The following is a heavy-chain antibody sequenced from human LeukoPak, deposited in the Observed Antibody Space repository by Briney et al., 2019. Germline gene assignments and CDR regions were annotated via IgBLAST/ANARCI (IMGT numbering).Heavy chain of an antibody. D-gene: IGHD6-19*01. Sequence: GGSLRLSCAVSGFTFSSHSMNWVRQAPGKGLEWVANIRQDGSEKDYVDSLKGRFTISRDNAKNSLYLQMNGLRVEDTAIYYCARIGYSSSSFDYWGQGTLVTVSS. J-gene: IGHJ4*02. CDR3: ARIGYSSSSFDY. CDR2: IRQDGSEK. CDR1: GFTFSSHS. V-gene: IGHV3-7*01.